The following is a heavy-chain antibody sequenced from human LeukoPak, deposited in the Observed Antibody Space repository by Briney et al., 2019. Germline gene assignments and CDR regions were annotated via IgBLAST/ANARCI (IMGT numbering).Heavy chain of an antibody. V-gene: IGHV3-53*01. J-gene: IGHJ4*02. Sequence: GGSLRLSCAASGFTVSSYYMSWVRQAPGKGLEWLSVIYSGGSTPYADSVKGRFAISRDDSKNTLYLQMSSLRAEDTAVYYCAGGTGGYSYGYYYWGQGTLVTVSS. D-gene: IGHD5-18*01. CDR2: IYSGGST. CDR3: AGGTGGYSYGYYY. CDR1: GFTVSSYY.